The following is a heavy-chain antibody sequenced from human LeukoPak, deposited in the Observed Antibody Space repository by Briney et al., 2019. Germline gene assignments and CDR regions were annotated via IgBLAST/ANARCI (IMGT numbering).Heavy chain of an antibody. V-gene: IGHV3-21*01. CDR1: GFTFSSYS. Sequence: GGSLRLSCAASGFTFSSYSMNWVRQAPGKGLEWVSSISSSSSHIYYADSGKGRFTISRDNAKNSLYLQMNSLRAEGTAVYYCASSITFGGVIASPGFWGQGTLVTVSS. J-gene: IGHJ4*02. CDR2: ISSSSSHI. CDR3: ASSITFGGVIASPGF. D-gene: IGHD3-16*02.